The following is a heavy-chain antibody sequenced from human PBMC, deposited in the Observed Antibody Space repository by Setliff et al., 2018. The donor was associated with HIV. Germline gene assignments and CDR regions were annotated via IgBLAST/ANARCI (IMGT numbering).Heavy chain of an antibody. V-gene: IGHV3-23*01. CDR3: ARDLGAAGTPQDYFDS. CDR1: VFTFATYA. J-gene: IGHJ4*02. D-gene: IGHD6-13*01. Sequence: LRLSCAASVFTFATYAMSWVRQAPGKGLEWVSAISGSGGSTYYAGSVKGRFTISRDNSKSTLYLQINSPTVEDTAIYYCARDLGAAGTPQDYFDSWGQGTLVTVS. CDR2: ISGSGGST.